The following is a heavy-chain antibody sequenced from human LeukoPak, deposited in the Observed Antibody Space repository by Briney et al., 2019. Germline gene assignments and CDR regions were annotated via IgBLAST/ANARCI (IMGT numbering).Heavy chain of an antibody. CDR3: ARVAYYDSTGYYYNFDY. J-gene: IGHJ4*02. CDR2: IYFSGNT. V-gene: IGHV4-38-2*02. CDR1: GYSISSGYF. Sequence: PSETLSLTCTVSGYSISSGYFWGWIRQPPGKGLEWIGSIYFSGNTPYNPSLKSRVTISLDTSKNQFSLKLSSVTAADTAFYYCARVAYYDSTGYYYNFDYWGQGTLVTVSS. D-gene: IGHD3-22*01.